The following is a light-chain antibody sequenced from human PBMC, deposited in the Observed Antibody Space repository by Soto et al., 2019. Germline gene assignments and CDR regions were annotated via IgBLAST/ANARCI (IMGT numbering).Light chain of an antibody. Sequence: EVVLTQSPVTLSLSPGERATLSCRASQSFRGLLAWYQQKPGQAPRLLIYDAYNRATGIPPRFSGSGSGTDFTLTISSLEPEDSAVYFCQHFGFPQWTFGQGTKVEIK. J-gene: IGKJ1*01. CDR3: QHFGFPQWT. V-gene: IGKV3-11*01. CDR2: DAY. CDR1: QSFRGL.